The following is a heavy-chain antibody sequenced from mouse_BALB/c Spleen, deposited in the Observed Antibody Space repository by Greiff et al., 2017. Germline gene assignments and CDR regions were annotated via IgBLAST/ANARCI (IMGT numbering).Heavy chain of an antibody. D-gene: IGHD2-4*01. Sequence: EVKLVESGAELVKPGASVKLSCTASGFNIKDTYMHWVKQRPEQGLEWIGRIDPANGNTKYDPKFQGKATITADTSSNTAYLQLSSLTSEDTAVYYCARSTGMIFAYWGQGTLVTVSA. CDR1: GFNIKDTY. V-gene: IGHV14-3*02. CDR2: IDPANGNT. J-gene: IGHJ3*01. CDR3: ARSTGMIFAY.